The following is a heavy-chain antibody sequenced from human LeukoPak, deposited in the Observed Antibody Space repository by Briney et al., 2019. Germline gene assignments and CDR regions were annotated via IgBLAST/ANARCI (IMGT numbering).Heavy chain of an antibody. CDR3: ASLPGPFDY. J-gene: IGHJ4*02. CDR2: IYYSGST. D-gene: IGHD1-14*01. CDR1: GGSISSSSYY. V-gene: IGHV4-39*07. Sequence: ETLSLTCTVSGGSISSSSYYWGWIRQPPGKGLEWIGSIYYSGSTYYNPSLKSRVTISVDTSKNQFSLKLSSVTAADTAVYYCASLPGPFDYWGQGTLVTVSS.